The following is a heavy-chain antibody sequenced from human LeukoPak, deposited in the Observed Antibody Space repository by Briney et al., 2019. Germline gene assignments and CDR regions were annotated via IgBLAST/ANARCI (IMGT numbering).Heavy chain of an antibody. CDR3: ARIGGWYVSGQYWFDP. D-gene: IGHD6-19*01. J-gene: IGHJ5*02. V-gene: IGHV1-69*13. CDR2: IIPIFGTA. CDR1: GGTFSSYA. Sequence: APVKASCKASGGTFSSYAISWVRQAPGQGLEWMGGIIPIFGTANYAQKFQGRVTITADESTSTAYMELGSLRSEDTAVYYCARIGGWYVSGQYWFDPWGQGTLVTVSS.